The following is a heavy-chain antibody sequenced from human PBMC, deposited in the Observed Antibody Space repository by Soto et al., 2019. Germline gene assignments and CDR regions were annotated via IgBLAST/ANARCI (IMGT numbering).Heavy chain of an antibody. CDR3: ARDYYYSVDV. CDR2: IDADDRSA. D-gene: IGHD5-12*01. CDR1: GFKFRTTW. J-gene: IGHJ6*02. Sequence: EVQLVESGGGLVQPGGSLRLSCVVSGFKFRTTWMHWVRQAPGKGLVWVSRIDADDRSARYADSVKGRFTISRDNSKNTLYLQMNRLRPEDTAVYYCARDYYYSVDVWGQGTSVTV. V-gene: IGHV3-74*01.